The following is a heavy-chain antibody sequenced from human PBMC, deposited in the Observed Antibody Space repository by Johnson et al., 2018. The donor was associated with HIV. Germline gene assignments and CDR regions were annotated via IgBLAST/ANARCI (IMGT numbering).Heavy chain of an antibody. CDR1: GFTFNNYD. Sequence: VQLVESGGGLVQPGGSLRLSCAASGFTFNNYDMHWVRQTTGKGLEWVSAIGSAGDTYYPASVKGRFTISRENAKNTLYLQMNSLRAEDTAVYYCAKESMSRIVVVVAAAPPTAFDIWGQGTMVTVSS. D-gene: IGHD2-15*01. CDR3: AKESMSRIVVVVAAAPPTAFDI. CDR2: IGSAGDT. V-gene: IGHV3-13*01. J-gene: IGHJ3*02.